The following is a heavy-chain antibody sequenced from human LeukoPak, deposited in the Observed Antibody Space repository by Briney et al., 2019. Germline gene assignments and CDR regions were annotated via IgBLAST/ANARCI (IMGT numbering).Heavy chain of an antibody. CDR3: ATNVLGELSSRFDY. J-gene: IGHJ4*02. CDR2: IRYDGSNK. CDR1: GFTFSSYG. Sequence: GGPLRLSCAASGFTFSSYGMHWVRQAPGKGLEWVAFIRYDGSNKYYADSVKGRFTISRDNSKNTLYLQMNSLRAEDTAVHYCATNVLGELSSRFDYWGQGTLVTVSS. D-gene: IGHD3-16*02. V-gene: IGHV3-30*02.